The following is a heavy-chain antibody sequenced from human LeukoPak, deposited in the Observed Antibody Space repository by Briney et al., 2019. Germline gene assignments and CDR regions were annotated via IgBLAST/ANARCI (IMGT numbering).Heavy chain of an antibody. V-gene: IGHV1-8*01. J-gene: IGHJ6*03. CDR2: MNPNSGNT. Sequence: ASVKVSCKASGYTFTSYDINWVRQATGQGLEWMGWMNPNSGNTGYAQKYQGRVTMTRNTSISTAYMELSSLRSADTAVYYCARGGIAAAGSYYYYYYMDVWGKGTTVTISS. CDR3: ARGGIAAAGSYYYYYYMDV. D-gene: IGHD6-13*01. CDR1: GYTFTSYD.